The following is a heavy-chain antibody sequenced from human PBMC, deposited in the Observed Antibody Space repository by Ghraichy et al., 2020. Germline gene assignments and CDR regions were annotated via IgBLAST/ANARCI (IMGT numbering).Heavy chain of an antibody. D-gene: IGHD2-15*01. J-gene: IGHJ4*02. Sequence: LRVSCAASGFSFNNYWMHWVRQAPGKGLVWVSRINSDGRDTIYADSVKGRFTISRDNARNTLYLQMNSLRAEDTAVYYCAREYCRGGRCFFGTGGSHFDYWGQGTLVTVSS. CDR3: AREYCRGGRCFFGTGGSHFDY. CDR2: INSDGRDT. CDR1: GFSFNNYW. V-gene: IGHV3-74*01.